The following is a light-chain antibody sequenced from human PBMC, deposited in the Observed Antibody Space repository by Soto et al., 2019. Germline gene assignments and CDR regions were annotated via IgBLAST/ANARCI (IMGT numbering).Light chain of an antibody. CDR3: QQYGSWT. Sequence: EIVLTQSPGTLSVSPGERATLSCRASQTISSNNLAWYQQKPGQAPSLLIYGTSSRATGIPDRFSGSGSGIDFTLTISKLEPEDSAIYYCQQYGSWTFGQGTKVEIK. V-gene: IGKV3-20*01. CDR2: GTS. J-gene: IGKJ1*01. CDR1: QTISSNN.